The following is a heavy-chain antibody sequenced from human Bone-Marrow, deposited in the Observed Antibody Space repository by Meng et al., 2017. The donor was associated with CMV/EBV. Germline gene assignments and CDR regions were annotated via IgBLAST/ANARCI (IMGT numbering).Heavy chain of an antibody. V-gene: IGHV3-30*02. CDR3: ARGGRFGEIN. J-gene: IGHJ4*02. CDR2: IRYDGVNK. CDR1: GFTFSSYD. D-gene: IGHD3-10*01. Sequence: GESLKISCAASGFTFSSYDMSWVRQAPGRGLEWVAFIRYDGVNKYSADSVKGRFTISRDNSKNTLYLQMSGLRTEDTAVYYCARGGRFGEINWGQGTLVTVSS.